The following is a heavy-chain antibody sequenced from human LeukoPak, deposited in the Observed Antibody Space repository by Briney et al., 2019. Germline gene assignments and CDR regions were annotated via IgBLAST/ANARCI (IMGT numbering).Heavy chain of an antibody. CDR1: GFTFSSYE. D-gene: IGHD1-1*01. CDR2: ISSSSSYI. V-gene: IGHV3-21*01. CDR3: AIRTGTRFDY. Sequence: GGSLRLSCAASGFTFSSYEMNWVRQAPGKGLEWVSSISSSSSYIYYADSVKGRFTISRDNAKNSLYLQMNSLRAEDTAVYYCAIRTGTRFDYWGQGTLVTVSS. J-gene: IGHJ4*02.